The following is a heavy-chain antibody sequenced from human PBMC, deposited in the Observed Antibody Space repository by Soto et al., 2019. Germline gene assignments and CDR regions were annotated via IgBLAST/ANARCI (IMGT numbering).Heavy chain of an antibody. CDR1: GYTFTNYG. CDR3: ARDPPKSYGSGKGDY. J-gene: IGHJ4*02. CDR2: ISAYNGDT. Sequence: QVQLVQSGAEVKMPGASVKVSCKASGYTFTNYGFSWVRQAPGQGLQWVGWISAYNGDTNYAQRFQGRVTLXXDXSXXTAYMELRSLRSDDTAVYYCARDPPKSYGSGKGDYWGQGTPVTVSS. D-gene: IGHD3-10*01. V-gene: IGHV1-18*01.